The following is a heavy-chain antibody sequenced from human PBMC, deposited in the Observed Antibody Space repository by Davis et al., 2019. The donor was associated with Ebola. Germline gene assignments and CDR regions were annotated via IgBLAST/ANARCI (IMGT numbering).Heavy chain of an antibody. CDR2: IIPIFGTA. CDR3: ARAAYYGSGSYYKNFDY. V-gene: IGHV1-69*13. J-gene: IGHJ4*02. Sequence: SVKVSCKASGGTFSSYAISWVRQAPGQGLEWMGGIIPIFGTANYAQKFQGRVTITADESTSTAYMELSSLRSEDTAVYYCARAAYYGSGSYYKNFDYWGQGTLVTVSS. D-gene: IGHD3-10*01. CDR1: GGTFSSYA.